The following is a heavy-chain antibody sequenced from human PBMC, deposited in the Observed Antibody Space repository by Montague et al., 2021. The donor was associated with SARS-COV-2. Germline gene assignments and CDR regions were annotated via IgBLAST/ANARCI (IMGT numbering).Heavy chain of an antibody. CDR1: GGSFSVYY. Sequence: SETLFLTCAVYGGSFSVYYWSWLRQSPRSGPEWIAEINHSGTANYNPSLKSRVSISVDTSKNQFTLKLTSVTAADTAMYYCAKEREVVRTARTLVAFDLWGQGTMVTVPS. CDR2: INHSGTA. CDR3: AKEREVVRTARTLVAFDL. D-gene: IGHD2-2*01. V-gene: IGHV4-34*01. J-gene: IGHJ3*01.